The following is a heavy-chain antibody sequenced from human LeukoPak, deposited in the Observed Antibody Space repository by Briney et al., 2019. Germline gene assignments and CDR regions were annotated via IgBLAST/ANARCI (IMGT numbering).Heavy chain of an antibody. CDR3: VRVGLDYGDYVDY. CDR2: ISRTSTFT. CDR1: GFTFSDYY. J-gene: IGHJ4*02. V-gene: IGHV3-11*05. Sequence: GGSLRLSCAASGFTFSDYYMSWVRQAPAKGLEWVSYISRTSTFTNYADSVKGRFTISRNNAENSLYLQMNSLRAEDTAVYFCVRVGLDYGDYVDYWGQGSLVTVSS. D-gene: IGHD4-17*01.